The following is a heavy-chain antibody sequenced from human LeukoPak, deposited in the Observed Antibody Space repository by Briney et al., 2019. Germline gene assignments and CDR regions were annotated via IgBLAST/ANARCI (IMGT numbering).Heavy chain of an antibody. V-gene: IGHV1-69*05. CDR1: GGTFSSYA. J-gene: IGHJ4*02. CDR2: IIPIFGTA. CDR3: ARALVKAYGDFPVFDY. D-gene: IGHD4-17*01. Sequence: SVKVSCKASGGTFSSYAISRVRQAPGQGLEWMGRIIPIFGTANYAQKFQGRVTITTDESTSTAYMELSSLRSEDTAVYYCARALVKAYGDFPVFDYWGQGTLVTVSS.